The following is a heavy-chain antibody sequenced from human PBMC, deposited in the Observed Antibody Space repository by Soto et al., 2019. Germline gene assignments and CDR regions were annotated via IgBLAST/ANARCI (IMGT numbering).Heavy chain of an antibody. CDR1: GYTFIAYF. J-gene: IGHJ6*02. V-gene: IGHV1-8*02. Sequence: GASVKVSCKASGYTFIAYFIHWVRQAPGQGLEWMGWINPNSGDTSYAQKFQGRVTMTRNTSISTAYMELSSLRSEDTAVYYCARAKSVVVAATFRRKATQGGMDVWGQGTTVTVSS. CDR3: ARAKSVVVAATFRRKATQGGMDV. D-gene: IGHD2-15*01. CDR2: INPNSGDT.